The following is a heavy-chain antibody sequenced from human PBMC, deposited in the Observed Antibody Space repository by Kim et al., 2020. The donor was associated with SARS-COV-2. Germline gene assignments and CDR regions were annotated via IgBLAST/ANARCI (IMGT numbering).Heavy chain of an antibody. CDR2: GNT. CDR3: VRSGKATAGI. J-gene: IGHJ4*02. Sequence: GNTNYTPSLKSRVTLSVDTSKNHFSLKLSSVTAADTAVYYCVRSGKATAGIWGQGTLVTVSS. V-gene: IGHV4-61*03. D-gene: IGHD6-13*01.